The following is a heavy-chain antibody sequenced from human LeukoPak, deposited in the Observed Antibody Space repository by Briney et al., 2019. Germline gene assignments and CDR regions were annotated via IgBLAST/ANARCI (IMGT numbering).Heavy chain of an antibody. J-gene: IGHJ3*02. V-gene: IGHV4-30-4*08. CDR3: ARGAGFCSSTSCSDAFDI. CDR2: IYYSGST. CDR1: GGSISSGDYY. D-gene: IGHD2-2*03. Sequence: SETLSLTXTVSGGSISSGDYYWSWIRQPPGNGLEWIGYIYYSGSTYYNPSLKSRVTISVDTSKNQFSLKLSSVTAADTAVYYCARGAGFCSSTSCSDAFDIWGQGTMVTVSS.